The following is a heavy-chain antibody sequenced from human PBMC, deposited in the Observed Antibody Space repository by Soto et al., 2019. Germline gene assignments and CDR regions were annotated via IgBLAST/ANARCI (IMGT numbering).Heavy chain of an antibody. V-gene: IGHV3-30*18. CDR3: AQDQASGQGSFDS. J-gene: IGHJ4*02. CDR1: GFTFNIYG. Sequence: VKLVESGGGVVQPGGSLRLSCAASGFTFNIYGMHWVRQAPDKGLEWVALISYDGSNQYYADSVKGRFTISRDNSKNTLFLQMNSLRADDTAVYYCAQDQASGQGSFDSWGQGTLVTVSS. CDR2: ISYDGSNQ.